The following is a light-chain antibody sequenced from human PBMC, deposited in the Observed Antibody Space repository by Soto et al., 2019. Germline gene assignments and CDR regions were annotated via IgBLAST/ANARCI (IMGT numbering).Light chain of an antibody. CDR3: QQYGNSPYT. CDR1: QSVSSSF. Sequence: EIVLTQSPGTLSLSPGQRATLSCRASQSVSSSFLAWYQQKPGQAPRLLIHATSSRATGTPDRFSGSGSGTDFALTISRLEPEDFAVYYCQQYGNSPYTFGRGTKLEIK. V-gene: IGKV3-20*01. CDR2: ATS. J-gene: IGKJ2*01.